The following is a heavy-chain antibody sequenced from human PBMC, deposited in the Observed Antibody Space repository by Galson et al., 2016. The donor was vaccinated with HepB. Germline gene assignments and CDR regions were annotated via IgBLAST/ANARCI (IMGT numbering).Heavy chain of an antibody. CDR1: GYSFSSYW. Sequence: QSGAEVKKPGESLKISCKGSGYSFSSYWIGWVRQMPGKGLEWMGIIYPGDSATRYSPSFQGQVTFSADKSISTAHLQWGSLKASDTAMYYCARVIPAAEGWFDPWGQGTLVTVSS. CDR2: IYPGDSAT. J-gene: IGHJ5*02. CDR3: ARVIPAAEGWFDP. V-gene: IGHV5-51*01. D-gene: IGHD2-2*01.